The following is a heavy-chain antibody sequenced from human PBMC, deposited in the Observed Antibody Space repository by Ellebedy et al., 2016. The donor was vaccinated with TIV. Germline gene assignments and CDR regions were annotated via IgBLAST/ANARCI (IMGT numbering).Heavy chain of an antibody. Sequence: GGSLRLXXAASGFTFSTYAFHWVRQAPGKGLEWVAVISHDGSNHFYADSVKGRFTISRDDSKNTLYLQMNSLRDEDTAVYYCARDWATTPFDSWGQGTLVTVSS. CDR1: GFTFSTYA. CDR3: ARDWATTPFDS. V-gene: IGHV3-30-3*01. J-gene: IGHJ4*02. CDR2: ISHDGSNH. D-gene: IGHD1-26*01.